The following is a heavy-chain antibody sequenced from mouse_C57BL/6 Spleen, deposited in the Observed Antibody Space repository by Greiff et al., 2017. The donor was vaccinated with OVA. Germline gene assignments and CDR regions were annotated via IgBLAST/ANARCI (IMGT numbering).Heavy chain of an antibody. D-gene: IGHD2-4*01. CDR3: ARRKYDYDGAWFAY. Sequence: QVQLKQSGPELVKPGASVKLSCKASGYTFTSYDINWVKQRPGQGLEWIGWIYPRDGSTKYNEKFKGKATLTVDTSSSTAYMELHSLTSEDSAVYFCARRKYDYDGAWFAYWGQVTLVTVSA. CDR1: GYTFTSYD. J-gene: IGHJ3*01. V-gene: IGHV1-85*01. CDR2: IYPRDGST.